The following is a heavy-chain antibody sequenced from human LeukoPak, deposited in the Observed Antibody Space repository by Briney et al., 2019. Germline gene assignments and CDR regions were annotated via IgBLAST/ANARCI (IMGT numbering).Heavy chain of an antibody. CDR1: GYTLTELS. CDR2: FDPEDGET. D-gene: IGHD3-22*01. Sequence: ASVKLSCKVSGYTLTELSMHWVRQAPGKGLEWMGGFDPEDGETIYAQKFQGRVTMTEDTSTDTAYMELSSLRSEDTAVYYCATEMIVGGEYDAFDIWGQGTMVTVSS. J-gene: IGHJ3*02. V-gene: IGHV1-24*01. CDR3: ATEMIVGGEYDAFDI.